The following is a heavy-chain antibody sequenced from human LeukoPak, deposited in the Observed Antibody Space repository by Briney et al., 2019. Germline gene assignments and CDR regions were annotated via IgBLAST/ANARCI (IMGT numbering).Heavy chain of an antibody. Sequence: PSETLSLTCTVSGGSISSSSYYWGWIRQPPGKGLEWIGSIYYSGSTYYNPSLKSRVTISVDTSKKQFSLKLSSVTAADTAVYYCARSKAHSSTSWYGTWFDPWGQGTLVTVSS. CDR2: IYYSGST. CDR1: GGSISSSSYY. CDR3: ARSKAHSSTSWYGTWFDP. J-gene: IGHJ5*02. D-gene: IGHD2-2*01. V-gene: IGHV4-39*07.